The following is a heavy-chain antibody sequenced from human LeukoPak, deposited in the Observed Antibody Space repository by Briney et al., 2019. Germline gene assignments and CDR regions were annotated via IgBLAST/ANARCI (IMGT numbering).Heavy chain of an antibody. CDR1: GYSFTSSW. J-gene: IGHJ5*02. CDR3: ARQPGAGWFDP. Sequence: GESLKISCQASGYSFTSSWIGWARQMPGKGLKWMAIINPGDSDTRYSPSFQGQVTISADKSVSTVYLQWGSLKASDTAMYYCARQPGAGWFDPWGQGTLVTVSS. CDR2: INPGDSDT. D-gene: IGHD3-10*01. V-gene: IGHV5-51*01.